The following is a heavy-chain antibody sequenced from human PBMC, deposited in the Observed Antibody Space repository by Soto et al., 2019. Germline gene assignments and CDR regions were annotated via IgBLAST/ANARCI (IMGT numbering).Heavy chain of an antibody. CDR3: ARAYEGDYFDY. Sequence: ESGGGVVQPGRSLRLSWAASGFTFSSYAMHWVRQAPGKGLEWVAVISYDGSNKYYADSVKGRFTISRDNSKNTLYLQMNSLRAEDTAVYYCARAYEGDYFDYWGQGTLVTVSS. J-gene: IGHJ4*02. D-gene: IGHD3-16*01. CDR1: GFTFSSYA. CDR2: ISYDGSNK. V-gene: IGHV3-30-3*01.